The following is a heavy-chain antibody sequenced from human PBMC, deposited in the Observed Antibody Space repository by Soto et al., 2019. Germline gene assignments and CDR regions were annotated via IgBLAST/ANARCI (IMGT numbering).Heavy chain of an antibody. CDR1: GGTFSSYA. D-gene: IGHD2-15*01. CDR3: ASVETQGYYYGMDV. CDR2: IIPPFRTA. Sequence: QVQLVQSGAEVKKPGSSVKVSCKASGGTFSSYAISWVRQAPGQGLEWMGGIIPPFRTADHAQKFQGRVTITANEPXSTAYMELSSLRSEDTAVYYCASVETQGYYYGMDVWGQGTTVTVSS. V-gene: IGHV1-69*12. J-gene: IGHJ6*02.